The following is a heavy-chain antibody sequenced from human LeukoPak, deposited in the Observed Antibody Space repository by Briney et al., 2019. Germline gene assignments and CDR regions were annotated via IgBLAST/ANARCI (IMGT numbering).Heavy chain of an antibody. V-gene: IGHV1-69*04. CDR2: IIPILGIA. D-gene: IGHD3-3*01. CDR1: GGTFSSYA. J-gene: IGHJ4*02. CDR3: ARVEGYDFWSGRPRNDY. Sequence: SVKVSCKASGGTFSSYAISWVRQAPGQGLEWMGRIIPILGIANYAQKFQGRVTITADKSTSTAYMELSSLRSEDTAVYYCARVEGYDFWSGRPRNDYWGQGTLVTVSS.